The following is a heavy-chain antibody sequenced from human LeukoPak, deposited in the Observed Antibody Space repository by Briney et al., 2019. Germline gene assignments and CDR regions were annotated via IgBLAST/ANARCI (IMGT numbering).Heavy chain of an antibody. CDR2: IRYDGSNK. V-gene: IGHV3-30*02. D-gene: IGHD5-12*01. J-gene: IGHJ4*02. CDR3: AKDMNIVATTQYYFDY. Sequence: GGSLRLSCAPSGFTFSSYGMHWVRQAPGKGLEWVAFIRYDGSNKYYADSVKGRFTVSRDNSKNTLYLQMNSLRAEDTAVYYCAKDMNIVATTQYYFDYWGQGTLVTVSS. CDR1: GFTFSSYG.